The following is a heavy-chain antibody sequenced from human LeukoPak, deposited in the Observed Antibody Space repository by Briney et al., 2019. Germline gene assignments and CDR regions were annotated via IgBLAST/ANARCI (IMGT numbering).Heavy chain of an antibody. J-gene: IGHJ4*02. CDR1: GFTFSSYS. V-gene: IGHV3-48*04. D-gene: IGHD2-8*01. CDR3: ATVWYRNFDS. CDR2: ISSSSSTM. Sequence: GGSLRLSCAASGFTFSSYSMNWVRQAPGKGLEWVSYISSSSSTMYYADSVKGRFTISRDNAKNSLYLQMNSLRAEDTAVYYCATVWYRNFDSWGQGTLVTVSS.